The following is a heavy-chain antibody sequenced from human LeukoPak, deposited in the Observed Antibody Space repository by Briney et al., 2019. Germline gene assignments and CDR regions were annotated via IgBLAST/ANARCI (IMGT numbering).Heavy chain of an antibody. V-gene: IGHV3-23*01. CDR2: ISGSGGST. CDR3: AKDDYSYYAMDV. CDR1: GFTFSHYA. Sequence: PGGSLRFSCAASGFTFSHYAMSWVRQAPGKGLEWVSTISGSGGSTFYADSVKGRFTISRDNSRNTLYLQMNSLRAEDTAIYYCAKDDYSYYAMDVWGRGTTVTVSS. J-gene: IGHJ6*02.